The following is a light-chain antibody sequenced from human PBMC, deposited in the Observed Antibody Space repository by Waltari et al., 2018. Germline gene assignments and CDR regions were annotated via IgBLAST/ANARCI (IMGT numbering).Light chain of an antibody. CDR1: LDISNH. J-gene: IGKJ4*01. CDR3: EQYDKFPLT. V-gene: IGKV1-33*01. Sequence: DIQMTQSPSSLSPSVGDRVTITCQASLDISNHSNWYQQKPGKAPKLLIYAASNLETGVPSRFSGSGSGTEFTFTMSSLQPEDSATYYCEQYDKFPLTVGGGTKVEIK. CDR2: AAS.